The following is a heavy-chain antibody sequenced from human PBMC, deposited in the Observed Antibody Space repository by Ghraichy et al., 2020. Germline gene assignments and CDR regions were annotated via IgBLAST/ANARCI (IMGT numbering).Heavy chain of an antibody. CDR3: TTGAEYWPHDGF. J-gene: IGHJ4*02. V-gene: IGHV3-15*07. Sequence: GGSLRLSCAASGFSFSSSWMNWVRQAPGKGLEWVGRITDKVTGGTADYAAPVKGRFSISRDDSQNTLYLQMDSLKAEDTALYHCTTGAEYWPHDGFWGQGTLVTVSS. D-gene: IGHD2/OR15-2a*01. CDR1: GFSFSSSW. CDR2: ITDKVTGGTA.